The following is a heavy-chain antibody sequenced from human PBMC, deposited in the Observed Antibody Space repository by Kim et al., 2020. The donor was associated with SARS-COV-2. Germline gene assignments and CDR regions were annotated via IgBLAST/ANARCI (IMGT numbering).Heavy chain of an antibody. D-gene: IGHD4-17*01. CDR2: GKP. CDR3: ARATGYGMDV. Sequence: GKPKYSRQFQGRINITRDTSASTAYMELSSLRSEDTAVYYCARATGYGMDVWGQGTTVTVSS. V-gene: IGHV1-3*01. J-gene: IGHJ6*02.